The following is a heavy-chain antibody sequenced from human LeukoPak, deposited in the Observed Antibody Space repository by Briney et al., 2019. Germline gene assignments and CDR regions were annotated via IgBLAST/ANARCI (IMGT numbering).Heavy chain of an antibody. Sequence: SQTLSLTCIVSGGSIIRGDYYWSWIRQAPGKGLEWIGYHYYSGTTNYSPSLKCRVDITIDTFRNQCSLRLTSVTAGVTAVYYCARGRYYGDYIDYWGQGGLVTVSS. CDR3: ARGRYYGDYIDY. CDR2: HYYSGTT. J-gene: IGHJ4*02. CDR1: GGSIIRGDYY. V-gene: IGHV4-30-4*01. D-gene: IGHD4-17*01.